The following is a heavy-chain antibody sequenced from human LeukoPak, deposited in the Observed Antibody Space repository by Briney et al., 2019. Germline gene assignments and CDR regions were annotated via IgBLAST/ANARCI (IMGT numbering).Heavy chain of an antibody. Sequence: PSETLSLTCTVSGGSISSYYWSWIRQPPGKGLKCIGYIYYSGSTNYTPSLKSRVTISVDTSKNQFSLKLSSVTAADTAVYYCARVAYSGYDYYFDYWGQGTLVTVSS. D-gene: IGHD5-12*01. J-gene: IGHJ4*02. CDR3: ARVAYSGYDYYFDY. CDR2: IYYSGST. V-gene: IGHV4-59*01. CDR1: GGSISSYY.